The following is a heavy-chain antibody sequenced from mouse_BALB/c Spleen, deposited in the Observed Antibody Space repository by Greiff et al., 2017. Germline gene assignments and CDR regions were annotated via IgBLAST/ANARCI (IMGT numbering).Heavy chain of an antibody. V-gene: IGHV1-15*01. D-gene: IGHD2-3*01. CDR3: TRGYYYY. CDR1: GYTFTDYE. CDR2: IDPETGGT. Sequence: QVHVKQSGAELVRPGASVTLSCKASGYTFTDYEMHWVKQTPVHGLEWIGAIDPETGGTAYNQKFKGKATLTADKSSSTAYMELRSLTSEDSAVYYCTRGYYYYWGQGTLVTVSA. J-gene: IGHJ3*01.